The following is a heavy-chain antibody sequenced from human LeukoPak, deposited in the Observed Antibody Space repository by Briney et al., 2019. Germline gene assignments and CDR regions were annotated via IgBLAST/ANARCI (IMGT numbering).Heavy chain of an antibody. CDR3: ARDASALEAAYYFDY. Sequence: PGGSLRLSCAASGFTFSSYAMHWVRQAPGKGLEWVAVISYDGSNKYYADSVKGRFTISRDNSKNTLYLQMNSLRAEDTAVYYCARDASALEAAYYFDYWGQGTLVTVSS. CDR2: ISYDGSNK. V-gene: IGHV3-30*04. CDR1: GFTFSSYA. D-gene: IGHD5-24*01. J-gene: IGHJ4*02.